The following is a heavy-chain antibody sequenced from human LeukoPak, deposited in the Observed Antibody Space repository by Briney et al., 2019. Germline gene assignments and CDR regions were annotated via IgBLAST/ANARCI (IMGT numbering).Heavy chain of an antibody. CDR3: ARDLVVGYYYYGMDV. D-gene: IGHD2-15*01. CDR1: GFTFSSYG. J-gene: IGHJ6*02. CDR2: IWYDGSNK. V-gene: IGHV3-33*01. Sequence: GRSLRLSCAASGFTFSSYGMHWVRQAPGKGLEWVAVIWYDGSNKYYADSVKGRFTISRDNSKNTLYLQMNSLRAEDTAVYYCARDLVVGYYYYGMDVWGQGTTVTVSS.